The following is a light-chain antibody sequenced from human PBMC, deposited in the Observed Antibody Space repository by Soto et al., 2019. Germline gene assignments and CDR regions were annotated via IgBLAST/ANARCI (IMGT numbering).Light chain of an antibody. CDR3: SSYTSSSTLYV. CDR1: SSDVGSYNL. J-gene: IGLJ1*01. V-gene: IGLV2-14*02. Sequence: HSALTQPASLSGSPGQSITISGTGTSSDVGSYNLVSWYQQHPGKAPKLMIYEGSKRPSGVSNRFSGSKSGNTASLTISGLQAEDEADYYCSSYTSSSTLYVFGTGTKVTVL. CDR2: EGS.